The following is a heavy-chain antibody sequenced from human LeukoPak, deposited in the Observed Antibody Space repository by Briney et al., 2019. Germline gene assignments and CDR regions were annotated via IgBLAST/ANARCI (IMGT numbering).Heavy chain of an antibody. D-gene: IGHD6-13*01. CDR1: GFTFSSYE. J-gene: IGHJ4*02. CDR3: ARVWVIAAAGDTLDY. Sequence: GGSLRLSCAASGFTFSSYEMNWVRQAPGKGLEWVSYINGGGSTIYYADSVKGRFTISRDNAKNSLYLQMSSLRAEDTAVYYCARVWVIAAAGDTLDYWGQGTLVTVSS. V-gene: IGHV3-48*03. CDR2: INGGGSTI.